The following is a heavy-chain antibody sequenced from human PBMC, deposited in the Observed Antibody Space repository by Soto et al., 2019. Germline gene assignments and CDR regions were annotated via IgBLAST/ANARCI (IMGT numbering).Heavy chain of an antibody. CDR2: IYYAGST. Sequence: SETVSLTCTVSWGSISSTDHYWGWIRQPPGKGLEWLVSIYYAGSTFHNPSLKRRATITVDASRNQFSLRLSSVTASDTAVYYCARLVFHCLRGSCDDYNFYGLDVWGQGTTVTVSS. V-gene: IGHV4-39*01. D-gene: IGHD2-15*01. CDR3: ARLVFHCLRGSCDDYNFYGLDV. CDR1: WGSISSTDHY. J-gene: IGHJ6*02.